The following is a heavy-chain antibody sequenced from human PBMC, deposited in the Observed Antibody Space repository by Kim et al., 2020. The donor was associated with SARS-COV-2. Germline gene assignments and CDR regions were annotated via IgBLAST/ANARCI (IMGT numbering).Heavy chain of an antibody. CDR3: ARDLRGGYDFWYYYYYGMDV. CDR1: GYTFTSYG. D-gene: IGHD5-12*01. Sequence: ASVKVSCKASGYTFTSYGISWVRQAPGQGLEWMGWISAYNGNTNYAQKLQGRVTMTTDTSTSTAYMELRSLRSDDTAVYYCARDLRGGYDFWYYYYYGMDVWGQGTTVTVSS. CDR2: ISAYNGNT. J-gene: IGHJ6*02. V-gene: IGHV1-18*04.